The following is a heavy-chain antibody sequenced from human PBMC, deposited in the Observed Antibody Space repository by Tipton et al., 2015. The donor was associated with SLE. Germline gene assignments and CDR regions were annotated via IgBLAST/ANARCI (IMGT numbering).Heavy chain of an antibody. D-gene: IGHD1-26*01. Sequence: QVQLVQSGAEVKKPGSSVKVSCKASGGTFSSYAISWVRQAPGQGLGWMGWISAYNGNTNYAQKLQGRGTMTTDTSTSTAYMELRSLSSDDTAVYYCARDNRVGELPNSFFDDWGQGTLVTVSS. V-gene: IGHV1-18*01. CDR1: GGTFSSYA. J-gene: IGHJ4*02. CDR2: ISAYNGNT. CDR3: ARDNRVGELPNSFFDD.